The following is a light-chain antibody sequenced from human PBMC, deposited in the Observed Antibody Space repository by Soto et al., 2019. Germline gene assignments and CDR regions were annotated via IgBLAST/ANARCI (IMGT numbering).Light chain of an antibody. CDR3: QKYNNAPLT. CDR1: QGISNS. CDR2: TAS. V-gene: IGKV1-27*01. Sequence: DIQMTQSPSSLSASVGDRVTITCRASQGISNSLAWYQQKPGTVPKLLIYTASTLQSGVPSRFSGSGSGTDFTLAISSLQPEDVATDYCQKYNNAPLTFGGGTKVEIK. J-gene: IGKJ4*01.